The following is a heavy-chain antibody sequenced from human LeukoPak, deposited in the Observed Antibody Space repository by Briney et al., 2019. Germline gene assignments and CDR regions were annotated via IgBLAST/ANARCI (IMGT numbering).Heavy chain of an antibody. J-gene: IGHJ4*02. V-gene: IGHV1-69*01. Sequence: ASVKVSCKASGGTFSSYAISWVRQAPGQGLECMGGIIPIFGTAKYAQKFQGGVTITADESTSTAYLELNSLRSEDTAVYYCAFLAHIVTTTRGDFDYWGQGTLVTVSS. CDR2: IIPIFGTA. CDR1: GGTFSSYA. D-gene: IGHD5-12*01. CDR3: AFLAHIVTTTRGDFDY.